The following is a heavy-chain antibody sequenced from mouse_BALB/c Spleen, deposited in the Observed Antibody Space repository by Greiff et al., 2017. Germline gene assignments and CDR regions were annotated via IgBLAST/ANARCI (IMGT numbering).Heavy chain of an antibody. CDR1: GYSITSDYA. V-gene: IGHV3-2*02. CDR3: ARSGKLGPRFAY. J-gene: IGHJ3*01. CDR2: ISYSGST. Sequence: ESGPGLVKPSQSLSLTCTVTGYSITSDYAWNWIRQFPGNKLEWMGYISYSGSTSYNPSLKSRISITRDTSKNQFFLQLNSVTTEDTATYYCARSGKLGPRFAYWGQGTLVTVSA. D-gene: IGHD4-1*01.